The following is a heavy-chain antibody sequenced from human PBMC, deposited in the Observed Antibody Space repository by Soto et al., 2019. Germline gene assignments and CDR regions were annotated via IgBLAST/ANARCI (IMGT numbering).Heavy chain of an antibody. CDR3: AAHGVSHYLSSACQFSFGY. V-gene: IGHV5-10-1*01. Sequence: PGESLKISCKGSGYIFRNNCITWARQMPGKGLEWMGRIDLTDSYTSYIPSFQGHVSLSADKSITTTYLHFSSLRASDTAVYYCAAHGVSHYLSSACQFSFGYWGQGTPVTVSS. CDR1: GYIFRNNC. CDR2: IDLTDSYT. D-gene: IGHD3-22*01. J-gene: IGHJ4*02.